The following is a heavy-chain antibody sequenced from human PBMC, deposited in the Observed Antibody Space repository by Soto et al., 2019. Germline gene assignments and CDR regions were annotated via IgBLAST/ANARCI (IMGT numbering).Heavy chain of an antibody. D-gene: IGHD6-6*01. J-gene: IGHJ4*02. Sequence: ASVKVSCKASGYTFTSYYMHWVRQAPGQGLEWMGIINPSGGSTSYAQKFQGRVTMTRDTSTSTVYMELSSLRSEDTAVYYCACSSSSGRFDYWGQGTLVTVSS. V-gene: IGHV1-46*01. CDR3: ACSSSSGRFDY. CDR1: GYTFTSYY. CDR2: INPSGGST.